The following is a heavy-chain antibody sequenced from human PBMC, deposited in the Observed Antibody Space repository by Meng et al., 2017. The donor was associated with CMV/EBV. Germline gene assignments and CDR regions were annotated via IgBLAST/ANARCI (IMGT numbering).Heavy chain of an antibody. V-gene: IGHV3-15*01. D-gene: IGHD3-22*01. Sequence: GGSLRLSCAASGFTFSNAWMSWVRQAPGKGLEWVGRTKSKTDGGTTDYAAPVKGRFTISRDDSKNTLYLQMNSLKTEDTAVYYCTTDLYYYDSSGYFVRSPMYYFDYWGQGTLVTVSS. CDR2: TKSKTDGGTT. CDR3: TTDLYYYDSSGYFVRSPMYYFDY. CDR1: GFTFSNAW. J-gene: IGHJ4*02.